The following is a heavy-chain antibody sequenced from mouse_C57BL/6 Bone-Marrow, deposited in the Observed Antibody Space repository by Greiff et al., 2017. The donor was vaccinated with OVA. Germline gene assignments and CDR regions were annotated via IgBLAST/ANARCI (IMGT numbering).Heavy chain of an antibody. V-gene: IGHV1-52*01. D-gene: IGHD1-1*01. CDR3: ARRNYYYGREYYFDY. J-gene: IGHJ2*01. Sequence: VQLQQPGAELVRPGSSVKLSCKASGYTFTSYWMHWVKQRPIQGLEWIGNIDPSDSETHYNQKFKDKATLTVDKSSSTAYMQLSSLTSEDSAVYYCARRNYYYGREYYFDYWGQGTTLTVSS. CDR2: IDPSDSET. CDR1: GYTFTSYW.